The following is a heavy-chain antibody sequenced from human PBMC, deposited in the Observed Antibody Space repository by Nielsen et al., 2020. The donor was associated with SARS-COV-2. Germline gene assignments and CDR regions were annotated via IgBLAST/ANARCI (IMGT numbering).Heavy chain of an antibody. V-gene: IGHV1-2*02. D-gene: IGHD3/OR15-3a*01. CDR1: GYSFTDYY. Sequence: ASVKVSCKASGYSFTDYYIHWVRQAPGQGLEWMGWFNPGSGGTKYAQQFQGRVTTTRDASISTVYMELTSDDTAVYYCARARATIFGLVMSYGMDVWGQGTTVAVSS. CDR3: ARARATIFGLVMSYGMDV. CDR2: FNPGSGGT. J-gene: IGHJ6*02.